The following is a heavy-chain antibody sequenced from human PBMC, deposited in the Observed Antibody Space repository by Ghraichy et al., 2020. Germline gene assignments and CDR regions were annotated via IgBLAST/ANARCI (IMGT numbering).Heavy chain of an antibody. V-gene: IGHV3-21*01. Sequence: GGSLRLSCAASGFTFSSYSMNWVRQAPGKGLEWVSSISSSSSYIYYADSVKGRFTISRDNAKNSLYLQMNSLRAEDTAVYYCARGGNPEFSSSSSGYWGQGTLVTVSS. J-gene: IGHJ4*02. CDR1: GFTFSSYS. CDR2: ISSSSSYI. D-gene: IGHD6-6*01. CDR3: ARGGNPEFSSSSSGY.